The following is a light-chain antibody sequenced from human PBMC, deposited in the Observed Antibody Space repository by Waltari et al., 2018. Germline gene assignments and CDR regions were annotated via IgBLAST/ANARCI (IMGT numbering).Light chain of an antibody. CDR2: GAS. CDR1: QSISTN. J-gene: IGKJ5*01. Sequence: EIVMTQSPATLSVSPGERATLSCRASQSISTNLAWYQQKPGQAPRLLIYGASTRATGIPARFSGSGSGTEFTLTISSLQSEDFAVYYCHQYKNWPITFGQGTRLEIK. CDR3: HQYKNWPIT. V-gene: IGKV3-15*01.